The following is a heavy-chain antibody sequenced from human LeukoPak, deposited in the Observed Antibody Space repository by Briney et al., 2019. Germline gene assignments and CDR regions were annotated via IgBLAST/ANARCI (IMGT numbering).Heavy chain of an antibody. V-gene: IGHV5-51*01. Sequence: GESLKISCKASGYSFTNYWIGWVRQMPGKGLEWMAIIYPSDSDTRYSPSFQGQVTISADKSIDTAYLQWSSLEASDTAMYYCASIGPSISPYYDFWSGYYRDYYYGMDVWGQGTTVTVSS. J-gene: IGHJ6*02. CDR1: GYSFTNYW. CDR3: ASIGPSISPYYDFWSGYYRDYYYGMDV. D-gene: IGHD3-3*01. CDR2: IYPSDSDT.